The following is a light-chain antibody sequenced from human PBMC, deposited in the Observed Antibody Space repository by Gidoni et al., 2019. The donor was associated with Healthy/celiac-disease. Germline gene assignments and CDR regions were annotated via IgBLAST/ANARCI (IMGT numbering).Light chain of an antibody. CDR2: DAS. CDR1: QDISNY. J-gene: IGKJ5*01. Sequence: DIQKTQYPSSLSASVGDRVTITCQASQDISNYLNWYQQKPGKAPKLLIYDASNLETGVPSRFSGSGSGTDFTFTISSLQPEDIATYYCQQYYNLPRTFGQGTQLEIK. CDR3: QQYYNLPRT. V-gene: IGKV1-33*01.